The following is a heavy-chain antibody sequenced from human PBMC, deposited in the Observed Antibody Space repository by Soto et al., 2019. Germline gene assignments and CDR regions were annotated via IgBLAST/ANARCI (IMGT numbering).Heavy chain of an antibody. CDR3: ARDDLRAQRVAPNWFDP. CDR2: ISGSSALI. CDR1: GGKFSNYS. Sequence: WGSTRLSCAASGGKFSNYSMNRVRKAKGKGLEWAASISGSSALIFHADSVKARVTISRDNAKNSLYLQTNTLRVEDTAVYYCARDDLRAQRVAPNWFDPWGQGILVTVSS. V-gene: IGHV3-21*01. J-gene: IGHJ5*02. D-gene: IGHD2-15*01.